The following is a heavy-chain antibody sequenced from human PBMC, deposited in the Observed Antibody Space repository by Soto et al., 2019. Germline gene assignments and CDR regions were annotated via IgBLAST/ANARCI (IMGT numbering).Heavy chain of an antibody. J-gene: IGHJ4*02. D-gene: IGHD3-22*01. Sequence: VKVSCKASGYTFTGYYMHWVRQAPGQGLEWMGWINPNSGGTNYAQKFQGWVTMTRDTSISTAYMELSRLRSDDTAVYYCARDYYDSSGLIHYFDYWGQGTLVTVSS. CDR1: GYTFTGYY. CDR2: INPNSGGT. V-gene: IGHV1-2*04. CDR3: ARDYYDSSGLIHYFDY.